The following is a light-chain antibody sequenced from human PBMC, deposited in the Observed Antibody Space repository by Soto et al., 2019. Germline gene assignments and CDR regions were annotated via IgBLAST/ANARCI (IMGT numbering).Light chain of an antibody. J-gene: IGLJ2*01. Sequence: QAVVTQPPSVSGAPGQRVTIYCTGSSSDIGAGYDVHWYQQLPGTAPKLLIYGNNNRPSGVPDRFSGSKSGTSASLAITGLQAEDEADYYCQSYDSSLSGSGVFGGGTQLTVL. V-gene: IGLV1-40*01. CDR1: SSDIGAGYD. CDR2: GNN. CDR3: QSYDSSLSGSGV.